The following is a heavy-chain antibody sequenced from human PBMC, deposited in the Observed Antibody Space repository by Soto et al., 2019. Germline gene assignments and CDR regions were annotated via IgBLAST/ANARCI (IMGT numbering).Heavy chain of an antibody. CDR1: GGTFSSYA. CDR3: ARMWCRSTSCYSDYYYGMDV. Sequence: QVQLVQSGAEVKKPGSSVKVSCKASGGTFSSYAISWVRQAPGQGLEWMGGIIPIFGTANYAQKFQGRVTITADESTSTAYVEMSSLRSEDTAVYYCARMWCRSTSCYSDYYYGMDVWGQGTTVTVSS. J-gene: IGHJ6*02. D-gene: IGHD2-2*01. CDR2: IIPIFGTA. V-gene: IGHV1-69*01.